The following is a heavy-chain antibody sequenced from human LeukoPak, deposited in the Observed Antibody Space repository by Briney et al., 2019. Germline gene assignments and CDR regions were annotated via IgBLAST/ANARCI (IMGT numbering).Heavy chain of an antibody. D-gene: IGHD4-17*01. CDR1: GYTFTGYY. CDR3: ARGVALGYGDYSPFDY. V-gene: IGHV1-2*02. CDR2: INPNSGGT. J-gene: IGHJ4*02. Sequence: ASVKVSCKSSGYTFTGYYMHWVRQAPGQGLGWMGWINPNSGGTNYAQKFQGGVTMATDTSISTAYMEVSMLRSDDTAVYYCARGVALGYGDYSPFDYWGQGTLVTVSS.